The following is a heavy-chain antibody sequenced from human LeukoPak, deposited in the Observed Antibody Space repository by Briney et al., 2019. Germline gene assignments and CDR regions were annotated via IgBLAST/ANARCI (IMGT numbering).Heavy chain of an antibody. D-gene: IGHD3-10*01. CDR1: GFTFSNAW. J-gene: IGHJ3*02. Sequence: GGSLRLPCAASGFTFSNAWMTWVRQAPGKGMEWVGRIKSKTDGGTTDYAAPVKGRFTISRDDSQNTLYLQMNSLKAEDTAVYYCTTDLGITMVRGVIGDAFDIWGQGTMVTVSS. CDR3: TTDLGITMVRGVIGDAFDI. V-gene: IGHV3-15*01. CDR2: IKSKTDGGTT.